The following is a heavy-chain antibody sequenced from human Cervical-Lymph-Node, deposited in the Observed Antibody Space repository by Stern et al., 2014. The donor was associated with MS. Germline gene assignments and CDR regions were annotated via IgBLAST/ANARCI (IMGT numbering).Heavy chain of an antibody. V-gene: IGHV2-5*02. CDR3: AHRNPVVPVYYYYGMDV. J-gene: IGHJ6*02. CDR1: GFSLSTSGVG. CDR2: LYWDDDK. Sequence: QVTLRESAPTLAKPTPTLTLTCTFSGFSLSTSGVGVGWIRQPPGKALAXLALLYWDDDKRYSPSLKSRLTITKDTSKNQVVLTMTNMDPVDTATYYCAHRNPVVPVYYYYGMDVWGQGTTVTVSS. D-gene: IGHD2-2*01.